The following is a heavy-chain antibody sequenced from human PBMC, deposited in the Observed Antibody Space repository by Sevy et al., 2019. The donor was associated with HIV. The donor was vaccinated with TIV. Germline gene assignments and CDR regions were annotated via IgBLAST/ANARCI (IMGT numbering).Heavy chain of an antibody. CDR1: GFTFSNAW. D-gene: IGHD3-22*01. CDR2: IKSKTDCGTT. V-gene: IGHV3-15*01. J-gene: IGHJ4*02. CDR3: TTGMAGYYDSSGYYYEDDYFDY. Sequence: GGSLRLSCAASGFTFSNAWMSWVRQAPGKGLEWVGRIKSKTDCGTTDYAAPVKGRFTISRDDSKNTLYLQMNSLKTEDTAVYYCTTGMAGYYDSSGYYYEDDYFDYWGQGTLVTVSS.